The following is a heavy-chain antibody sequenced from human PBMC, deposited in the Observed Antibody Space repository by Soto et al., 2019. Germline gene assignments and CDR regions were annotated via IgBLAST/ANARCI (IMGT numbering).Heavy chain of an antibody. J-gene: IGHJ6*02. D-gene: IGHD3-16*01. V-gene: IGHV4-59*01. CDR3: ARVMGDWGTYYYYYGMDV. CDR2: VYYAGAT. Sequence: PRKGPEWIGYVYYAGATNYNPSLESRVTISPDTSRNQFSLNLRSVTAADTAVYYCARVMGDWGTYYYYYGMDVWGQGTTVTVSS.